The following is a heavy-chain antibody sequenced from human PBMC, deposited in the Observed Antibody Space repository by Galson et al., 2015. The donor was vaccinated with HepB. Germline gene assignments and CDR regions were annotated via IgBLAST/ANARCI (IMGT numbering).Heavy chain of an antibody. D-gene: IGHD4-23*01. J-gene: IGHJ6*02. CDR2: ISFDGSDE. Sequence: SLRLSCAASGFTFSSYAMHWVRQAPGTGLERVAAISFDGSDEYYLDSVKGRFTISRDDSKSTLHLQMNSLRPGDRAVYYCAKALGAYGGVHYYYYGLDVWGQGTTVTVSS. CDR3: AKALGAYGGVHYYYYGLDV. CDR1: GFTFSSYA. V-gene: IGHV3-30*18.